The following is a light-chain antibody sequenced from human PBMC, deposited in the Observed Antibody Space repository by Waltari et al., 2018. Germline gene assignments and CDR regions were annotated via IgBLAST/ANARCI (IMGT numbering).Light chain of an antibody. CDR1: QNIYNW. Sequence: DTQMTQSPSTLSAYVGDRVTITCRASQNIYNWLAWYQQKPGEAPEVLIYDASSLRSGVPSRFSSSGSGTEFTLTISSLQPGDFATYYCQQYHGDSPTFGQGTRVEIK. J-gene: IGKJ1*01. CDR2: DAS. V-gene: IGKV1-5*01. CDR3: QQYHGDSPT.